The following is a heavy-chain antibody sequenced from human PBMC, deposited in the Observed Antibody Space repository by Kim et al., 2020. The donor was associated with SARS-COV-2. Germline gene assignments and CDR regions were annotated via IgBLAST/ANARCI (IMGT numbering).Heavy chain of an antibody. J-gene: IGHJ6*02. CDR3: ARDVSTRMDV. CDR2: YI. Sequence: YIYSADSVKGRFTISRDNAKNSLYLQMNSLGAEDTAVYYCARDVSTRMDVWGQGTTVTVSS. V-gene: IGHV3-21*01.